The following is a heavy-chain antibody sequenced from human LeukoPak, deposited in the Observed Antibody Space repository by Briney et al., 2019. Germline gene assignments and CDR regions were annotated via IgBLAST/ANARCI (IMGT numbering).Heavy chain of an antibody. CDR1: GYTFTTHW. Sequence: GESLKISCKGSGYTFTTHWIAWVRQMPGKGLEWMGIIFPGDSDTTYSPSLEGQVTISADKSINTAYLQWSSLKASDTAMYYCATSESQTRFDFWGQGTLVTVSS. J-gene: IGHJ4*02. CDR2: IFPGDSDT. CDR3: ATSESQTRFDF. V-gene: IGHV5-51*01. D-gene: IGHD1/OR15-1a*01.